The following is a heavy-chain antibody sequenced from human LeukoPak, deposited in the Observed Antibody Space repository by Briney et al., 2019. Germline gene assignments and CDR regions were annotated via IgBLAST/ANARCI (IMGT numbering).Heavy chain of an antibody. J-gene: IGHJ4*02. D-gene: IGHD1-1*01. Sequence: PGGSLRLSCAASGFTVSSNYMSWVRQAPGKGLEWVSVIYSGGSTYYADSVKGRFTISRDDSRNTVYLQLNNLRVEDTAIYYCAKANWVSNADAVWWGQGTQVTVSS. CDR3: AKANWVSNADAVW. V-gene: IGHV3-53*01. CDR2: IYSGGST. CDR1: GFTVSSNY.